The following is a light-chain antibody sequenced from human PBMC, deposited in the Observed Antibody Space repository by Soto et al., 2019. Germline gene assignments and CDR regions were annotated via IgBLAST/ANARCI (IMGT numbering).Light chain of an antibody. V-gene: IGKV1D-16*01. Sequence: DIQMTQSPSSLSASLGDRVTITCWASQGINNLLAWYQQKPGKAPKSLIKTASILQSGVPSRFSGSGSETDFTLTISSLQPEDFATYYCQQYNSFPRTFGQGTRLEI. J-gene: IGKJ5*01. CDR3: QQYNSFPRT. CDR2: TAS. CDR1: QGINNL.